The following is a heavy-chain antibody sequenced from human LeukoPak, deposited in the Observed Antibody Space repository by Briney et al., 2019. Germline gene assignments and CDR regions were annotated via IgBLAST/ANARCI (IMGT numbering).Heavy chain of an antibody. CDR2: IKEDGREK. Sequence: GGSLRLSCAASGFTFSSYWMSWVRQAPGKGLEWVANIKEDGREKYYVDSVKGRFTISRDNAKNSLYLQMNSLRAEDTAVYYCARRDGGHYDILTGYYLYYYYMDVWGKGTTVTVSS. D-gene: IGHD3-9*01. CDR3: ARRDGGHYDILTGYYLYYYYMDV. J-gene: IGHJ6*03. V-gene: IGHV3-7*01. CDR1: GFTFSSYW.